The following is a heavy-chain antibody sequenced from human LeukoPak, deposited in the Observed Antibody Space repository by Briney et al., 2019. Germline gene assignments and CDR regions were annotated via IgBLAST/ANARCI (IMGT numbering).Heavy chain of an antibody. J-gene: IGHJ4*02. V-gene: IGHV4-61*02. CDR3: ARESRWNEESYYFDY. CDR1: GGSISSGSYY. D-gene: IGHD1-1*01. Sequence: SETLSLTCTVSGGSISSGSYYWSWIRQPAGKGLEWIGRIYTSGSTNYNPSLKSRVTISVDTSKNQFSLKLSSVTAADTAVYYCARESRWNEESYYFDYWGQGTLVTVSS. CDR2: IYTSGST.